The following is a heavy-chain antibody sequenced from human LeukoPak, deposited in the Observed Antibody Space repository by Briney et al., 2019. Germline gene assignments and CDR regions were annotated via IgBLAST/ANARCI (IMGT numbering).Heavy chain of an antibody. V-gene: IGHV3-33*01. CDR2: IWYDGSNK. CDR1: GGIFSNYG. Sequence: SCKASGGIFSNYGIHWVRQAPGKGLEWETLIWYDGSNKYYADSVKGRFDISRDNSKNTLYLQMNSLRAEDTAVYYCARAGLGAAADVWGQGTLVTVSS. D-gene: IGHD6-13*01. J-gene: IGHJ4*02. CDR3: ARAGLGAAADV.